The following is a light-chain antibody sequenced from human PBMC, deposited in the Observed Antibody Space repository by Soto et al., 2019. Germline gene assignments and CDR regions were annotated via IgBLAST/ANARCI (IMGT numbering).Light chain of an antibody. Sequence: DIQMTQSPSTLSASVGVRVTITCRASQSFSTWLAWYQQKPGRAPNLLIYDVSSLASGVPSRFSGSRSGTEFPLTISSLQTDDFATYYCQQYYSYPLPVGGGTTVEIK. J-gene: IGKJ4*01. CDR2: DVS. V-gene: IGKV1-5*01. CDR1: QSFSTW. CDR3: QQYYSYPLP.